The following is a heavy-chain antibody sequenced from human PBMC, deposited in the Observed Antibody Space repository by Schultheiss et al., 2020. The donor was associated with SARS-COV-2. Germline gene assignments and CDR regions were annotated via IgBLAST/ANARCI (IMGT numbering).Heavy chain of an antibody. J-gene: IGHJ2*01. CDR2: IIPILGIA. Sequence: SVKVSCKASGGTFSSYAISWVRQAPGQGLEWMGRIIPILGIANYAQKFQGRVTITADKSTSTAYMELSSLRSEDTAVYYCARGQDYGDYEVWYFDLWGRGTLVTVSS. D-gene: IGHD4-17*01. CDR3: ARGQDYGDYEVWYFDL. V-gene: IGHV1-69*04. CDR1: GGTFSSYA.